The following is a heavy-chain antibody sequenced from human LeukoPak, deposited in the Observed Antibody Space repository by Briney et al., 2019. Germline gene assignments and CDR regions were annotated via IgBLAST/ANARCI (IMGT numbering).Heavy chain of an antibody. D-gene: IGHD1-26*01. J-gene: IGHJ3*02. Sequence: GESLKISCEGSGYTFTSYGISWVRQAPGQGLEWMGWISAYNGNTNYAQKLQGRVTMTTDTSTSTAYMELRSLRSDDTAVYYCARDFFDRIVGATSGAFDIWGQGTMVTVSS. CDR1: GYTFTSYG. CDR2: ISAYNGNT. CDR3: ARDFFDRIVGATSGAFDI. V-gene: IGHV1-18*01.